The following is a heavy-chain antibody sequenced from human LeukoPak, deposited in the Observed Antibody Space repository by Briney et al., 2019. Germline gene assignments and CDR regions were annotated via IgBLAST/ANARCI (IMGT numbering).Heavy chain of an antibody. V-gene: IGHV3-30*15. CDR3: ARVLTTKQLLFDAFDV. J-gene: IGHJ3*01. D-gene: IGHD6-6*01. CDR1: GFTFASYA. Sequence: GGSLRLSCAASGFTFASYAMHWVRLAPGKGLEWVAVQSSDGSDKFYAASVRDRFTISRDNSKHTLFLQMSSLRAEDTAVYYCARVLTTKQLLFDAFDVWGQGTMVTVSS. CDR2: QSSDGSDK.